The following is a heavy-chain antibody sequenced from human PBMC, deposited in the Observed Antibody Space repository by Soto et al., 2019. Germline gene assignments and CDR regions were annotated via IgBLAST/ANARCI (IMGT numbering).Heavy chain of an antibody. CDR2: FDPEDGET. V-gene: IGHV1-24*01. D-gene: IGHD4-4*01. J-gene: IGHJ3*02. Sequence: QVQLVQSGAEVKKPGASVKVSCKVSGYTLTELSMHWVRQAPGKGLEWMGGFDPEDGETSYAQKFQGRVTMTEATSTDTAYMELSSLRSEDTAVYYCATFPSTVTTPDWAFEIWGQGTMVTVSS. CDR3: ATFPSTVTTPDWAFEI. CDR1: GYTLTELS.